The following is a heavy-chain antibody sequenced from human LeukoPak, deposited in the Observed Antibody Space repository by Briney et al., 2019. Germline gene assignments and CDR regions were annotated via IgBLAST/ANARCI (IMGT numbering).Heavy chain of an antibody. CDR1: GGSISTYY. J-gene: IGHJ4*02. V-gene: IGHV4-59*01. D-gene: IGHD6-25*01. CDR2: IYRSGST. CDR3: ARGGGYASPIGY. Sequence: SETLPLTCTLSGGSISTYYWSRIRQPPGKGLEWIGYIYRSGSTNYNPSLKSRVTISVDTSKNQFSLKLSSVTAADTAVYYCARGGGYASPIGYWGQGALVTVSS.